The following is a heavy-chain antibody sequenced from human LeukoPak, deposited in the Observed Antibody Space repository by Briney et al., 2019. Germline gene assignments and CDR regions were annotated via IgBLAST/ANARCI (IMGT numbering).Heavy chain of an antibody. CDR3: AKGGYCSSTSCYTSWFDP. D-gene: IGHD2-2*02. V-gene: IGHV3-23*01. CDR1: GFTFSSYA. J-gene: IGHJ5*02. CDR2: ISGSGGST. Sequence: PGGSLRLSCAAPGFTFSSYAMSWVRQAPGKGLEWVSAISGSGGSTYYADSVKGRFTISRGNSKNTLYLQMNSLRAEDTAVYYCAKGGYCSSTSCYTSWFDPWGQGTLVTVSS.